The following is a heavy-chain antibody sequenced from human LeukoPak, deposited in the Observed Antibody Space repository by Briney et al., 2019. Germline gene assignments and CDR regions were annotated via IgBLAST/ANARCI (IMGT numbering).Heavy chain of an antibody. J-gene: IGHJ4*02. Sequence: PSETLSLTCTVSGGSISSSNYYWGWIRQPPGKGLEWIGSIYYSGSTYYNASLKSRVTISVDTYKKQFSLTLTSVTAADTAVYYCASRGYTYGPLDWGQGTLVSVSS. CDR2: IYYSGST. CDR3: ASRGYTYGPLD. CDR1: GGSISSSNYY. V-gene: IGHV4-39*01. D-gene: IGHD5-18*01.